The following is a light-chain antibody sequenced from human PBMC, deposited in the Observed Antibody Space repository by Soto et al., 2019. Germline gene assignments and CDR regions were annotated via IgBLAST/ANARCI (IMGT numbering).Light chain of an antibody. V-gene: IGKV4-1*01. CDR1: QSVLYSSNNKNY. CDR2: WAS. Sequence: DIVMTQSPDSLAVSLGERATINCKSTQSVLYSSNNKNYLAWYQQKPGQPPKLLIYWASTRESGVPHRFSGSGSGKDFSLTISRLQAEDVAVYYCQQYYSTPRTFGGGTKVEIK. CDR3: QQYYSTPRT. J-gene: IGKJ4*01.